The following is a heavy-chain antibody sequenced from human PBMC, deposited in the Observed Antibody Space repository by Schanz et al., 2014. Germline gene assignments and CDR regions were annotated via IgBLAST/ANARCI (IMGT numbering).Heavy chain of an antibody. CDR1: GFTFSNYA. J-gene: IGHJ6*02. V-gene: IGHV3-30*03. CDR2: ISFDGRNK. Sequence: QVQLVESGGGVVQPGRSLRLSCAASGFTFSNYAMHWVRQAPGKGLDWLAVISFDGRNKYHAQSVKGRFTISRDNSKNTLYLQMNSLKTEDTAVYYCCRSGSPIYYHGLDVWGQGTTVTVSS. D-gene: IGHD3-10*01. CDR3: CRSGSPIYYHGLDV.